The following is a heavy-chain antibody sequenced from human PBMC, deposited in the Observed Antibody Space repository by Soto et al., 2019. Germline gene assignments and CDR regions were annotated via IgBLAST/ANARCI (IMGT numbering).Heavy chain of an antibody. CDR2: IYYSGST. CDR1: GGSISSGGYY. CDR3: ARGDAVVAAFDY. Sequence: TLSLTCTVSGGSISSGGYYWSWIRQHPGKGLEWIGYIYYSGSTYYNPSLKSRVTISVDTSKNQFSLKLSSVTAADTAVYYCARGDAVVAAFDYWGQGTLVTVSS. J-gene: IGHJ4*02. V-gene: IGHV4-31*03. D-gene: IGHD2-15*01.